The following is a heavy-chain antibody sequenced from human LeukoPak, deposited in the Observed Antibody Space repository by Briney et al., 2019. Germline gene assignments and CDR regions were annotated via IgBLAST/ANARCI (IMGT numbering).Heavy chain of an antibody. J-gene: IGHJ4*02. D-gene: IGHD2/OR15-2a*01. CDR3: ARDSDGHTLDY. CDR2: IYSSGYT. V-gene: IGHV4-4*07. CDR1: GGSISGFY. Sequence: KPSETLSLTCTVSGGSISGFYWSWIRQPAGGGLEWIGRIYSSGYTNYNPSLESRVTLSVDTSANQLSLKLTSVTVADTAMYYCARDSDGHTLDYWGQGTLITVSS.